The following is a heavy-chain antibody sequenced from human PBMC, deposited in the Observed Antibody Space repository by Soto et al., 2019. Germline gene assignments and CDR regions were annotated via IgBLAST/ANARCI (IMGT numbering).Heavy chain of an antibody. J-gene: IGHJ4*02. V-gene: IGHV4-39*01. D-gene: IGHD1-1*01. CDR3: ARRVQLERDIDY. Sequence: PSETLSLTCTVSGGSISSSSYYWGWIRQPPGKGLEWIGSIYYSGSTYYNPSLKSRITISVDTSKNQIYLKLNTVTAADTAVYYCARRVQLERDIDYWGQGTLVTVSS. CDR2: IYYSGST. CDR1: GGSISSSSYY.